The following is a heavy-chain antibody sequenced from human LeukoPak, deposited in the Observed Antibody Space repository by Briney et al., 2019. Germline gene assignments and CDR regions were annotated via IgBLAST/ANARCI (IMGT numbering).Heavy chain of an antibody. V-gene: IGHV3-21*01. Sequence: GGSLRLSCAASGFTFSSYSMNCVRQAPGKGLEWVSSISSSSSYIYYADSVKGRFTISRDNAKNSLYLQMNSLRAEDTAVYYCARERMDYYGTDVWGQGTTVTVSS. CDR2: ISSSSSYI. D-gene: IGHD2-8*01. CDR1: GFTFSSYS. CDR3: ARERMDYYGTDV. J-gene: IGHJ6*02.